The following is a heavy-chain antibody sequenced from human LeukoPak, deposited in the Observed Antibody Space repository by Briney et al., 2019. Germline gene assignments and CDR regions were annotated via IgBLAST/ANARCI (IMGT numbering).Heavy chain of an antibody. V-gene: IGHV4-59*08. CDR2: IYQSGNT. J-gene: IGHJ3*02. Sequence: SETLSLTCTVSGGSISSYSWSWIRQPPGKGLEWIGSIYQSGNTYYNPSLKSRVTISVDTSKNQFSLRLSSVTAADTAVYYCARATRYYYDSTSDAFDIWGQGTMVTVSS. D-gene: IGHD3-22*01. CDR3: ARATRYYYDSTSDAFDI. CDR1: GGSISSYS.